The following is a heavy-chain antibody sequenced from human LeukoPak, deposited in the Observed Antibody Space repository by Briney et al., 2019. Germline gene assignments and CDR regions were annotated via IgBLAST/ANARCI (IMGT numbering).Heavy chain of an antibody. Sequence: ASVKVSCKASGYTFTGYYMHWVRQAPGQGLEWMGWINPNSGGTNYAQKFQGRVTMTRDTSISTAYMELSRLRSDDTAVYYCARDMTPYYYDSSGYSYYFDYWGQGTLVTVSS. CDR2: INPNSGGT. D-gene: IGHD3-22*01. CDR1: GYTFTGYY. CDR3: ARDMTPYYYDSSGYSYYFDY. J-gene: IGHJ4*02. V-gene: IGHV1-2*02.